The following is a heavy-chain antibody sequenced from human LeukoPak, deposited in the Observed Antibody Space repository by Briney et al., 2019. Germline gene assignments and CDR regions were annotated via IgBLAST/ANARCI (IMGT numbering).Heavy chain of an antibody. CDR1: GGSISSGNYY. CDR2: MYYCGST. CDR3: ARSYGYGTNFDY. Sequence: SETLSLTCTVSGGSISSGNYYWSWIRQHPGKGLEWIGYMYYCGSTYYNPSLKSRVTISVDTSKNQFSLKLSSVTAADTAVYYCARSYGYGTNFDYWGQGTLVTVSS. J-gene: IGHJ4*02. D-gene: IGHD5-18*01. V-gene: IGHV4-31*03.